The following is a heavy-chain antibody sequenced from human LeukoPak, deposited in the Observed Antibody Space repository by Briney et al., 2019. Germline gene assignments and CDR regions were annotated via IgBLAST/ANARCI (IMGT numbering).Heavy chain of an antibody. CDR2: ISGDGGSS. V-gene: IGHV3-43*02. D-gene: IGHD3-3*02. Sequence: PGGSLRLSCAASGFTFDDYAMHWVRQAPGKGLEWVSLISGDGGSSYYADSVKGRFTISRDNSKNSLYLQMNSLRTEDTALYYCAKDAEPVVPAFYFDYWAQGTLVTVSS. CDR3: AKDAEPVVPAFYFDY. CDR1: GFTFDDYA. J-gene: IGHJ4*02.